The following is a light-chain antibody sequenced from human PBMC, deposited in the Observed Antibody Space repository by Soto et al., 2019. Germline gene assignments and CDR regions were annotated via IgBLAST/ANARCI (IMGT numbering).Light chain of an antibody. CDR2: EVS. CDR1: SSDVGGHNF. CDR3: SAYAGNNNPVI. V-gene: IGLV2-8*01. Sequence: QSALTQPPSASGSPGQSVTISCTGTSSDVGGHNFVSWYQQHPGKAPKFLIYEVSKRPSGVPDHFSGSKSGITASLTVSGLQADDEAYYYCSAYAGNNNPVIFGGGTQLTVL. J-gene: IGLJ2*01.